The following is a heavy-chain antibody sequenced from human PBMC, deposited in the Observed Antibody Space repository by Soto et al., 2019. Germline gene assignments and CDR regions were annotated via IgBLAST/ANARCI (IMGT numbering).Heavy chain of an antibody. V-gene: IGHV4-59*01. CDR2: IYYSGST. D-gene: IGHD2-2*02. CDR3: ASTDIVVVPAAIGVHYGMDV. Sequence: QPAGKRLEWIGYIYYSGSTNYNPSLKSRVTISVDTSKNQFSLKLSSVTAADTAVYYCASTDIVVVPAAIGVHYGMDVRGQETTVPVPS. J-gene: IGHJ6*02.